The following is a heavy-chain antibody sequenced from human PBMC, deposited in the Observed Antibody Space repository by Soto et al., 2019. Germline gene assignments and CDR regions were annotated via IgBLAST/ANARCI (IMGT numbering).Heavy chain of an antibody. CDR3: AASCVGCGRFIYYGMDV. D-gene: IGHD1-26*01. J-gene: IGHJ6*02. Sequence: QVQLQESGPGLVKPSQTLSLTCTVSGGSISSGGYYWSWIRQHPGKGLEWIGYIYYSGSTYCNPYLSTKVTISVNTSKNQFSLKLGSVTAADTVVYYCAASCVGCGRFIYYGMDVWVQGITVTVSS. V-gene: IGHV4-31*01. CDR2: IYYSGST. CDR1: GGSISSGGYY.